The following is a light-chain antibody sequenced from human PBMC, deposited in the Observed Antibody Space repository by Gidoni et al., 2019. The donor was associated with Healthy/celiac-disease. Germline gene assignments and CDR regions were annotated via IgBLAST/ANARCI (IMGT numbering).Light chain of an antibody. CDR3: SSYTSSSTLGVV. Sequence: QSALPQPASVSGSPGHSITIACTGPSRDVGGYNYVSWYQQHPGKAPKLMIYDVSNRHSGVSNRCSGSKTGNTASLTTSGLQAEEEADYYCSSYTSSSTLGVVFGGGTKLTVL. V-gene: IGLV2-14*03. J-gene: IGLJ2*01. CDR1: SRDVGGYNY. CDR2: DVS.